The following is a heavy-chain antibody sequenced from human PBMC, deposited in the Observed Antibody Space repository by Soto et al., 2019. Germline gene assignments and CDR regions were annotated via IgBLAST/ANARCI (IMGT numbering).Heavy chain of an antibody. Sequence: QVQLVQSGAEVKKPGASVKVSCKASGYTFTSYGISWVRQAPGQGLEWMGWISAYNGNTNYAQKLQGXVXRXAXXTTSTVYMELRRLRSDDTAVYYCARTSESIDSCDPWGQGSHVTFSS. J-gene: IGHJ5*02. D-gene: IGHD1-26*01. CDR1: GYTFTSYG. V-gene: IGHV1-18*01. CDR2: ISAYNGNT. CDR3: ARTSESIDSCDP.